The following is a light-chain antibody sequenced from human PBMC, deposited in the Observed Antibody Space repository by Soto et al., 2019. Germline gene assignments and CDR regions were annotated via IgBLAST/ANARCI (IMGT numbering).Light chain of an antibody. CDR2: RND. CDR3: AVWDNSLNGVA. J-gene: IGLJ2*01. V-gene: IGLV1-47*01. CDR1: NSNMGRNY. Sequence: QSVLTQTPSASGTPGQRVTISCSGSNSNMGRNYVYWYQQVPGTAPKLLMYRNDVRPSGVTDRFTGSKSGTYASLAISGLRSEDEADYYCAVWDNSLNGVAFGGGTKLTVL.